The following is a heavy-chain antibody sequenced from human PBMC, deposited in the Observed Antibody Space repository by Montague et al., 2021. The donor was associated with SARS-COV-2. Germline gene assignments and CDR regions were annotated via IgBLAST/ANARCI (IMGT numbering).Heavy chain of an antibody. CDR3: ATTRDVVTARGYMDV. V-gene: IGHV1-24*01. D-gene: IGHD5-18*01. Sequence: SVKVSCEVSGYTLTELSMHWVRQAPGKGLEWMGGFDPEDGETIYAQKFQGRVTMTEDTSTDTAYMELSSLRSEDTAVYYCATTRDVVTARGYMDVWGKGTTVTVSS. CDR2: FDPEDGET. J-gene: IGHJ6*03. CDR1: GYTLTELS.